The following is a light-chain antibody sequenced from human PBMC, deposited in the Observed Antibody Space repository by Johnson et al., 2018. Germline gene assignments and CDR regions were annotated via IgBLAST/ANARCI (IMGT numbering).Light chain of an antibody. CDR2: ENN. J-gene: IGLJ1*01. CDR1: SSNIGNNY. Sequence: QSVLTQPPSVSAAPGQKVTISCSGSSSNIGNNYVSWYQQLPGTAPKLLIYENNKRPSGIPDRFSGSKSGTSATLGINGLQTGDEADYYWGTWDGSLIAGNVFGHGSKVTFL. CDR3: GTWDGSLIAGNV. V-gene: IGLV1-51*02.